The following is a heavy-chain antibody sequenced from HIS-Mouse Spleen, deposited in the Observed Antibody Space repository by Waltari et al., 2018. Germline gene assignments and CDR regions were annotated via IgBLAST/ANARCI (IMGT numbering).Heavy chain of an antibody. CDR3: AREIPYSSSWYDWYFDL. J-gene: IGHJ2*01. CDR2: IYYSGST. V-gene: IGHV4-39*07. CDR1: GGSISSSSYC. Sequence: QLQLQESGPGLVKPSETLSLTCTVSGGSISSSSYCWGWIRQPPGKGLGWIGSIYYSGSTYYNPSLKSRVTISVDTSKNQFSLKLSSVTAADTAVYYCAREIPYSSSWYDWYFDLWGRGTLVTVSS. D-gene: IGHD6-13*01.